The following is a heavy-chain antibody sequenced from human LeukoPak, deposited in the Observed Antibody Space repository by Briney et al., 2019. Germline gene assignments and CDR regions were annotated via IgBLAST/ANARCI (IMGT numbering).Heavy chain of an antibody. CDR1: GYTFTSYG. Sequence: GASVKVSCKASGYTFTSYGISWARQAPGQGLEWMGWISAYNGNTNYAQKLQGRVTMTTDTSTSTAYMELRSLRSDDTAVYYCARDRVLRFLEWLLIDYWGQGTLVTVSS. CDR3: ARDRVLRFLEWLLIDY. D-gene: IGHD3-3*01. V-gene: IGHV1-18*01. CDR2: ISAYNGNT. J-gene: IGHJ4*02.